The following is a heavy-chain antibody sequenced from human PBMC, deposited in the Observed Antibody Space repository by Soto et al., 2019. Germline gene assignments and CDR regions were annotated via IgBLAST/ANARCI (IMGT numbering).Heavy chain of an antibody. Sequence: QVQLVQSGAEVKKPGSSVKVSCQASGGTFSSYAISWVRQATGQGLEWMGEIIPILGTANYAQKLQGRVTINADEYTSTAYMELSSLRSEDTDVYYCARDRGPIMGDYPDWVDPWGQGTLVTVSS. V-gene: IGHV1-69*12. CDR1: GGTFSSYA. D-gene: IGHD2-21*01. CDR3: ARDRGPIMGDYPDWVDP. CDR2: IIPILGTA. J-gene: IGHJ5*02.